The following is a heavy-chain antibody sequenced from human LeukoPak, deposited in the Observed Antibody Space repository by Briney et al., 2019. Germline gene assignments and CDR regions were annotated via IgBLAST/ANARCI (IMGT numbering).Heavy chain of an antibody. CDR2: IYDGSDT. V-gene: IGHV3-53*01. Sequence: GGSLRLSCAASGFSVSSNFMGWVRQAPGKGLEWVSLIYDGSDTYYANSVKGRFTISRDNSKNTVYLQMNSLRVEDTAVYYCARDATAQQLVHYFDYWGQGTLVTVSS. CDR3: ARDATAQQLVHYFDY. D-gene: IGHD6-13*01. J-gene: IGHJ4*02. CDR1: GFSVSSNF.